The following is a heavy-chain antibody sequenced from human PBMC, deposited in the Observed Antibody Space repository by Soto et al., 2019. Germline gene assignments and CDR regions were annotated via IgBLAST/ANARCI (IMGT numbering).Heavy chain of an antibody. J-gene: IGHJ6*02. CDR2: IYPGDSDT. CDR1: GYSFTSYW. D-gene: IGHD4-17*01. V-gene: IGHV5-51*01. CDR3: ARHFFPDYGVNYGMDV. Sequence: PGESLKISCKGSGYSFTSYWIGWVRQMPGKGLEWMGIIYPGDSDTRYSPSFQGQVTISADKSISTAYLQWSSLKASDTAMYYCARHFFPDYGVNYGMDVWGQGTTVTVSS.